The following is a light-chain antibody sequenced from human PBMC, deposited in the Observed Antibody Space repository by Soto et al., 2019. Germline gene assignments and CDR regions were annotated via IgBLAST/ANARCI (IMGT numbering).Light chain of an antibody. V-gene: IGLV1-40*01. CDR1: SSNIGAGYD. CDR2: GNS. J-gene: IGLJ3*02. CDR3: QSYDSSLSGSV. Sequence: QAVVTQPPSVSEAPGQRVTISCTGSSSNIGAGYDVHWYQQLPGTAPKLLIYGNSNRPSGVPDRFSGSKSGTSASLAITGLQAEDEADYYCQSYDSSLSGSVFGGGTKLTVL.